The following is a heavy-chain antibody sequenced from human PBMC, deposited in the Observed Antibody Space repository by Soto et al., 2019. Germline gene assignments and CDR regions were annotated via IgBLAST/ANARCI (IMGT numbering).Heavy chain of an antibody. D-gene: IGHD6-25*01. CDR3: ARLAANEPNFDH. CDR2: ISSTSTYT. CDR1: RFTFSSYS. V-gene: IGHV3-21*01. Sequence: PGGSLRLSCAASRFTFSSYSMSWVRQAPGTGLEWVSSISSTSTYTYYPDSLKGRFTISRDNAKNSLYLQMNGLRAEYTAVYYGARLAANEPNFDHWGPGTLVTVSS. J-gene: IGHJ4*02.